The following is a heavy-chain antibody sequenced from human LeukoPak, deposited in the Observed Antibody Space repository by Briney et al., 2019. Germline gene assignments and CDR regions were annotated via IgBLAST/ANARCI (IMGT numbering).Heavy chain of an antibody. CDR1: GYTFTSYY. Sequence: ASVKVSCKASGYTFTSYYMHWVRQAPGQGLEWMGIINPSGGSTSYAQKFQGRVTMTRDTSTSTVYMELGSLRSEDTAVYYCASGAWVGYDYVWGHDSYYGMDVWGKGTTVTVSS. J-gene: IGHJ6*04. D-gene: IGHD3-16*01. V-gene: IGHV1-46*01. CDR3: ASGAWVGYDYVWGHDSYYGMDV. CDR2: INPSGGST.